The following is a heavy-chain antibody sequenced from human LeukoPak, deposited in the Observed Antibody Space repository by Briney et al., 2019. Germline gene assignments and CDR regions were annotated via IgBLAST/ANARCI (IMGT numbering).Heavy chain of an antibody. CDR3: ARGARIWLQFKTSAGFDY. CDR1: GYTFTGYY. CDR2: INPSGGKR. Sequence: GASVKVSCKASGYTFTGYYMNWVRQAPGQGLEWMGMINPSGGKRNYAQKFQGRVTMTTDTSTSTVYMELSSLRSEDTAVYYCARGARIWLQFKTSAGFDYWGQGTLLTVSS. V-gene: IGHV1-46*01. D-gene: IGHD5-24*01. J-gene: IGHJ4*02.